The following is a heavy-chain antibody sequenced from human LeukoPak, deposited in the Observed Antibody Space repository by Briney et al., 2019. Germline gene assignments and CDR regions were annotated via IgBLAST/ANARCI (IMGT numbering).Heavy chain of an antibody. CDR1: GGSFSGYY. CDR2: INHSGST. Sequence: SETLSLTCAVYGGSFSGYYWSWIRQPPGKGLEWIGEINHSGSTNYNPSLKSRVTISVDTSKNQFSLKLSSVTAADTAVYYCARPRWIQLWAFDIWGQGTMVTVSS. V-gene: IGHV4-34*01. CDR3: ARPRWIQLWAFDI. J-gene: IGHJ3*02. D-gene: IGHD5-18*01.